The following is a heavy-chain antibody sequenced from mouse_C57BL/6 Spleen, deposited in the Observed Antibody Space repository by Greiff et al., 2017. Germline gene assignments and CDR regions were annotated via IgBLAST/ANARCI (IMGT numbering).Heavy chain of an antibody. CDR1: GFNIKDDY. Sequence: VQLQQSGAELVRPGASVKLSCTASGFNIKDDYMHWVKQRPEQGLEWIGWIDPENGDTEYASKFQGKATITADTSSNTAYLQLSSLTSEYTAVYYCTTEVGYYFDYWGQGTTLTVSS. CDR3: TTEVGYYFDY. D-gene: IGHD1-1*02. J-gene: IGHJ2*01. CDR2: IDPENGDT. V-gene: IGHV14-4*01.